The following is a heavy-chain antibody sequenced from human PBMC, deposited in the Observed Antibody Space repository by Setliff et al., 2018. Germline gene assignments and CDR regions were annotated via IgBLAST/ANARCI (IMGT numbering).Heavy chain of an antibody. CDR1: GYTSSSYA. D-gene: IGHD5-12*01. J-gene: IGHJ4*02. CDR2: ISASGDTT. V-gene: IGHV3-23*01. CDR3: IVAGNYFDY. Sequence: GGSLRLSCAASGYTSSSYAMTWVRQAPGKGLEWVSIISASGDTTYYADSVKGRFTISRDDSKNTAYLQMDSLNTEDTAVYYCIVAGNYFDYWGQGTLVTVSS.